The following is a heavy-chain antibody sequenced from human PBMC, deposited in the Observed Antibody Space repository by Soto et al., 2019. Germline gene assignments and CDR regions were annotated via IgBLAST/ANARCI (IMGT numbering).Heavy chain of an antibody. V-gene: IGHV1-69*06. J-gene: IGHJ4*02. CDR2: IIPIFGTA. CDR3: ARDNKYYDFWSGYFLDY. CDR1: GGTFSSYA. Sequence: ASVKVSCKASGGTFSSYAISWVRQAPGQGLEWMGGIIPIFGTANYAQKFQGRVTITADKSTSTAYMELSSLRSEDTAVYYCARDNKYYDFWSGYFLDYWGQGTLVTVSS. D-gene: IGHD3-3*01.